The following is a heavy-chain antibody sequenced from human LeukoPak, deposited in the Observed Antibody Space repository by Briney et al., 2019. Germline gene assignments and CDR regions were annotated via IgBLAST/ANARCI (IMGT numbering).Heavy chain of an antibody. V-gene: IGHV3-53*01. Sequence: PGGSLRLSCAASGFTVTSNYMTWVRQAPGKGLEWVSVISSGGNTYYADSVKGRFTISRDNSKNTVYLQMSGLRAEDTAMYYCAREVRGYYFDYWGQGTLVTASS. CDR3: AREVRGYYFDY. CDR2: ISSGGNT. D-gene: IGHD5-12*01. CDR1: GFTVTSNY. J-gene: IGHJ4*02.